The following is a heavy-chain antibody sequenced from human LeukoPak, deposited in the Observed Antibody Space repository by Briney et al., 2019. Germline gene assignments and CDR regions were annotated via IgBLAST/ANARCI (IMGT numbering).Heavy chain of an antibody. D-gene: IGHD2-21*01. J-gene: IGHJ6*03. CDR3: ARAGIVGLYYYYMDV. CDR2: IWYDGSNE. CDR1: GFTFSSHG. V-gene: IGHV3-33*01. Sequence: GRSLRLSCAASGFTFSSHGMHWVRQAPGKGLEWVGLIWYDGSNEYYADSAKGRFTISRDNSKNTLYLQVNSLRAEDTAVYYCARAGIVGLYYYYMDVWGKGTTVTVSS.